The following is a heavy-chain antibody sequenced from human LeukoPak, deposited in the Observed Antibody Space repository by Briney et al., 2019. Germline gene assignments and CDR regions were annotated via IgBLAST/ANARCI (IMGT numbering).Heavy chain of an antibody. D-gene: IGHD1-26*01. CDR2: ISGSGGST. J-gene: IGHJ4*02. Sequence: PGGSLRLSCAATGFTFSSYAMSWVRQAPGKGLEWVSAISGSGGSTYYADSVKGRFTISRDNSKNTLYLQMNSLRAEDTAVYYCAKDRPQWELPEPFDYWGQGTLVTVSS. V-gene: IGHV3-23*01. CDR3: AKDRPQWELPEPFDY. CDR1: GFTFSSYA.